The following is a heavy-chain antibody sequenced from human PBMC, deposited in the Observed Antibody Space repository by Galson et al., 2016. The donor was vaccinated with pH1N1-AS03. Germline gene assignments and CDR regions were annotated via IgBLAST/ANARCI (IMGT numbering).Heavy chain of an antibody. J-gene: IGHJ4*02. CDR2: INEDGSET. Sequence: SLRLSCAASGFTLSNYWMTWVRQAPGKGLEWVASINEDGSETYSVDSVKGRFTITRNNAKNSLYPQMNNLRVDDTSVNYCIILRGGEWGQGTLVTVPS. CDR1: GFTLSNYW. CDR3: IILRGGE. V-gene: IGHV3-7*01. D-gene: IGHD3-10*01.